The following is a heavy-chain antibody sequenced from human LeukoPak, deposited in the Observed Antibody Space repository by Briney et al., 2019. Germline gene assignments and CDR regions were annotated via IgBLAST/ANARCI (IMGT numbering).Heavy chain of an antibody. Sequence: GGSLRLSCAASGFTFSSYAMSWVRQAPGKGLEWVSSISGSGGSTYYADSVKGRFTISRDNSKITLYLQMNSLRAEDTAVYYCAKDKKYSYGGDFDYWGQGTLVTVSS. CDR1: GFTFSSYA. J-gene: IGHJ4*02. CDR3: AKDKKYSYGGDFDY. CDR2: ISGSGGST. D-gene: IGHD5-18*01. V-gene: IGHV3-23*01.